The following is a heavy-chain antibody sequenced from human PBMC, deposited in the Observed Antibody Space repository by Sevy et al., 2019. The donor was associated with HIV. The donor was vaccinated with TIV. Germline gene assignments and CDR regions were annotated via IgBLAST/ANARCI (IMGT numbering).Heavy chain of an antibody. CDR2: MSHDGNYK. J-gene: IGHJ4*02. Sequence: GGSLRLSCAASGFTFSDYDMHWVRQAPGKGLEWVAVMSHDGNYKNHADSVKVRFTISRDNFKNTLYLQMNSLRVEDTAVYFCASIFSCGGDCYYLDYWGQGAPVTVSS. CDR1: GFTFSDYD. D-gene: IGHD2-21*02. V-gene: IGHV3-30*04. CDR3: ASIFSCGGDCYYLDY.